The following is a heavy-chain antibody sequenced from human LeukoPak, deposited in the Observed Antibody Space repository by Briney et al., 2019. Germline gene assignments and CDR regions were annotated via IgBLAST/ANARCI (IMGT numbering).Heavy chain of an antibody. CDR2: VSGTGRRT. CDR1: GFTFSTYA. Sequence: GGSLRLACAASGFTFSTYAMSWVRQAPGKGLEWVSVVSGTGRRTYYADSVKGRFTISRDNSKNTLYLQMNSLRAEDTALYYCVKASSSSPQYNWFDAWGQGTLVTVSS. CDR3: VKASSSSPQYNWFDA. J-gene: IGHJ5*02. D-gene: IGHD6-6*01. V-gene: IGHV3-23*01.